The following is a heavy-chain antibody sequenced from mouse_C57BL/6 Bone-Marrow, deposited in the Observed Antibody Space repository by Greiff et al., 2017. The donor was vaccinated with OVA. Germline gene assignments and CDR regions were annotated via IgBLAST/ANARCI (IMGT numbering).Heavy chain of an antibody. V-gene: IGHV14-2*01. J-gene: IGHJ3*01. CDR2: IDPEDGET. CDR3: ARGLRRFSWFAY. CDR1: GFNIKDYY. D-gene: IGHD2-4*01. Sequence: DVKLQESGAELVKPGASVKLSCTASGFNIKDYYMHWVKQRTEQGLEWIGRIDPEDGETKYAPKFQGKATITADTSSNTAYLQLSSLTSEDTAVYYCARGLRRFSWFAYWGQGTLVTVSA.